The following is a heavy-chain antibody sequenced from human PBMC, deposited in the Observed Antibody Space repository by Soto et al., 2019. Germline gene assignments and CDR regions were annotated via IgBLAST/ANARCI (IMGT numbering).Heavy chain of an antibody. CDR2: ILHTGGT. V-gene: IGHV4-30-2*01. CDR1: GGSISGGGFS. CDR3: ARLQFGEGFDY. J-gene: IGHJ4*02. Sequence: SETLSLTCAVSGGSISGGGFSWSWIRQPPGKGLEWIGYILHTGGTQYNPSLKSRVSMSVDKSKNQFSLHLTSVTAADTAVYYCARLQFGEGFDYWGKGALVTVSS. D-gene: IGHD3-10*01.